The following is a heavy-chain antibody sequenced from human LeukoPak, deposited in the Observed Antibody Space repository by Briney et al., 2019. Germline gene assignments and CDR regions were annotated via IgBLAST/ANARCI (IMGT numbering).Heavy chain of an antibody. CDR2: IYPDDSDT. V-gene: IGHV5-51*01. CDR3: ARPVEMATSPFDY. J-gene: IGHJ4*02. Sequence: GESLMISCKGSGYRFADYWIAWVRQVPGQGLEWMGIIYPDDSDTRYSPSFLGQVTISADKSISTAYLQWSSLKAPDTAMYYCARPVEMATSPFDYWGQGTLVTVSS. CDR1: GYRFADYW. D-gene: IGHD5-24*01.